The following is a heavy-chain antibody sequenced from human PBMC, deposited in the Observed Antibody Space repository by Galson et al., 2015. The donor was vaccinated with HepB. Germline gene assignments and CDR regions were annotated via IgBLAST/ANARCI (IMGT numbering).Heavy chain of an antibody. D-gene: IGHD3-22*01. Sequence: QSGAEVKEPGESLKISCKGSGYNFAGYWIGWVRQMPGKGLEWMGIIFPGDSHTRYSPSFQGQVTISGDKSIRTAYLQWSSLKASDTAMYYCARGWWPDYEITHLNLDYWGQGTLVTVSS. V-gene: IGHV5-51*03. CDR2: IFPGDSHT. J-gene: IGHJ4*02. CDR1: GYNFAGYW. CDR3: ARGWWPDYEITHLNLDY.